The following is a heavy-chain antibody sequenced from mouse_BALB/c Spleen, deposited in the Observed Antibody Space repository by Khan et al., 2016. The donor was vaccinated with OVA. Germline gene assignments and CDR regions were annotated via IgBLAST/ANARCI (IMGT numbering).Heavy chain of an antibody. V-gene: IGHV6-6*02. CDR2: IRLKSNIYAT. D-gene: IGHD3-3*01. CDR3: ASGWDWYFDV. CDR1: GFTFSNYW. J-gene: IGHJ1*01. Sequence: EVKLEESGGGLVQPGGSMKLSCVASGFTFSNYWMNWVRQSPEKEFERVAEIRLKSNIYATHYAESVRGRFTISRADSRSSVYLQMNKLGAVETGIYYCASGWDWYFDVWGAGTTVTVSS.